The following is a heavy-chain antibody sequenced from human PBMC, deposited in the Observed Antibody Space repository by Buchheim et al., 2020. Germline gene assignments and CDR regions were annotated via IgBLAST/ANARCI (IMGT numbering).Heavy chain of an antibody. CDR1: GFTFSSYG. J-gene: IGHJ4*02. CDR2: ISYDGSNK. D-gene: IGHD7-27*01. V-gene: IGHV3-30*18. CDR3: AKDPTGNWDFDY. Sequence: QVQLVESGGGVVQPGRSLRLSCAASGFTFSSYGMHWVRQAPGKGLEWVAVISYDGSNKYYADSVKGRFTISRDNSKNTLYLQMNSLRAEDTAVYYCAKDPTGNWDFDYWGQGTL.